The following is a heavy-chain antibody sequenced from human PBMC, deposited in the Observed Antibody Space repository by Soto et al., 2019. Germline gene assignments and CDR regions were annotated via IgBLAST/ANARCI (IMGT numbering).Heavy chain of an antibody. CDR1: GFTFSSYS. Sequence: GGSLRLSCAASGFTFSSYSMNWVRQAPGKGLEWVSYISSSSSTIYYADSVKGRFTISRDNAKNSLYLQMNSLRDEDTAVYYCARDGGLSGSYSDWFDPWGQGTLVTVSS. D-gene: IGHD1-26*01. CDR3: ARDGGLSGSYSDWFDP. V-gene: IGHV3-48*02. J-gene: IGHJ5*02. CDR2: ISSSSSTI.